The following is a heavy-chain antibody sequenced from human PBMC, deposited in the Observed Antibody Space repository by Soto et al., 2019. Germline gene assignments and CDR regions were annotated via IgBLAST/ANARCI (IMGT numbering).Heavy chain of an antibody. V-gene: IGHV4-39*01. D-gene: IGHD3-22*01. CDR3: ARLGGYVSVGYYYLWDS. J-gene: IGHJ4*02. Sequence: SETLSITCRVSDGSMNSDSSYWGWIRQPPGKGLEWIGVINHSGSTYHNLSLKGRVTMSVDASRNQFSLKLTSMTAADTAVYYCARLGGYVSVGYYYLWDSWGQGTLVTVSS. CDR2: INHSGST. CDR1: DGSMNSDSSY.